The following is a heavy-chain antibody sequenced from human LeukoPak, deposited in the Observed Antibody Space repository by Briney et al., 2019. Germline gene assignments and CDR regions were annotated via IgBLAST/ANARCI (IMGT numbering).Heavy chain of an antibody. Sequence: PGGSLRLSCAASGFTFSSYSMNWVRQAPGKGLEWVSSISSSSSYIYYADSVKGRFTISRDNAKNSLYLQMNSLRAEDTAVYYCARDISYSSFFYYYYMDVWGKGTTVTVSS. CDR3: ARDISYSSFFYYYYMDV. J-gene: IGHJ6*03. V-gene: IGHV3-21*01. CDR1: GFTFSSYS. CDR2: ISSSSSYI. D-gene: IGHD6-6*01.